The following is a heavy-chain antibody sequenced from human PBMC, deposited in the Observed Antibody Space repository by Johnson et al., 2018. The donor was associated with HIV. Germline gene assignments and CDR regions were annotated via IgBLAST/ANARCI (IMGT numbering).Heavy chain of an antibody. D-gene: IGHD6-13*01. V-gene: IGHV3-30*02. CDR3: TRAGQGAYSSSWYGTLGAFDI. CDR2: IQYDGSNK. J-gene: IGHJ3*02. CDR1: GFTFSSYG. Sequence: QVHLVESGGGVVQPGGSLRLSCAASGFTFSSYGMHWARQAPGKGLEWVTFIQYDGSNKYYADSVKGRFTISRDNSKNTLYLQMNSLRAEDTAVYYCTRAGQGAYSSSWYGTLGAFDIWGQGTMVTVSS.